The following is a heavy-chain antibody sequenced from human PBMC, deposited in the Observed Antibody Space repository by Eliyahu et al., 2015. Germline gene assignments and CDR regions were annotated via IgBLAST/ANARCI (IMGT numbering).Heavy chain of an antibody. CDR1: GGSIXSYY. J-gene: IGHJ3*02. CDR2: IYTSGST. D-gene: IGHD3-22*01. V-gene: IGHV4-4*07. CDR3: ARDEGSSGYVMAFDI. Sequence: QVQLQESGPGLVKPSETLSLTCXVXGGSIXSYYWSWIRQPAGKGLEWIGRIYTSGSTNYNPSLKSRVTMSVDTSKNQFSLKLSSVTAADTAVYYCARDEGSSGYVMAFDIWGQGTMVTVSS.